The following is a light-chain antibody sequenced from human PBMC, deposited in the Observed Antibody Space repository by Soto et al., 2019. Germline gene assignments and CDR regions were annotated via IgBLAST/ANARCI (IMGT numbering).Light chain of an antibody. V-gene: IGKV1-5*03. CDR1: QSISIW. Sequence: DIQITQSPSALSATIGDRVTITFRASQSISIWLAWYQQKPGKAPKLLIYAASSLESGVPSRFSGSGSGTEFTLTISSLQPDDFATYYCHHYNTYSTFGQGTRWIS. CDR3: HHYNTYST. J-gene: IGKJ1*01. CDR2: AAS.